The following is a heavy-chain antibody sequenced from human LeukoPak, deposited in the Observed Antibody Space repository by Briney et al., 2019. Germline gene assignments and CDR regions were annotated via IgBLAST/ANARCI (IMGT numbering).Heavy chain of an antibody. Sequence: SETLSLTCAVYGGSFSSYYWSWIRQSPGKGLEWIGEINHSGSTDYNPSLKSRVTISVDTYKNDFSLKLTSVTAADTAVYYCAREPGYCSGGSCYGGWFDPWGQGTLVTVSS. V-gene: IGHV4-34*01. CDR3: AREPGYCSGGSCYGGWFDP. D-gene: IGHD2-15*01. CDR2: INHSGST. J-gene: IGHJ5*02. CDR1: GGSFSSYY.